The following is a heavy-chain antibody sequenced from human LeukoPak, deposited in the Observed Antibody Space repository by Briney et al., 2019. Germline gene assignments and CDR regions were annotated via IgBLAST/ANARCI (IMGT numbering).Heavy chain of an antibody. CDR2: IKQDGSEK. Sequence: GGSLRLSCAASGFTFSSYWMSWVRQAPGKGLEWVANIKQDGSEKYYVDSVKGRFTISRDNAKNSLYLQMNSLRAEDTAVYYCARLIRQNEYYYYGMDVWGQGTTVTVSS. CDR3: ARLIRQNEYYYYGMDV. CDR1: GFTFSSYW. V-gene: IGHV3-7*01. D-gene: IGHD1-1*01. J-gene: IGHJ6*02.